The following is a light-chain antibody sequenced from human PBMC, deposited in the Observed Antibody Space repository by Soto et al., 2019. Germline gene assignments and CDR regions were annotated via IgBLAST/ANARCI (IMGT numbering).Light chain of an antibody. CDR3: CSFTSSVTYV. J-gene: IGLJ1*01. Sequence: QSALTQPASVSGSPGQSITISCTGTSRDVGGYNYVSWYQQHPGKAPKLMIYDVSYRPSGLSNRCAGSKSDNTASLTISGLQAEDEADYYCCSFTSSVTYVFGTGTKLTVL. CDR1: SRDVGGYNY. V-gene: IGLV2-14*01. CDR2: DVS.